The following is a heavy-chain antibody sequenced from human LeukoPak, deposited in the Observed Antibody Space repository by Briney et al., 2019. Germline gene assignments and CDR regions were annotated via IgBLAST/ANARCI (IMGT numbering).Heavy chain of an antibody. D-gene: IGHD6-19*01. CDR1: GGSFSGYY. J-gene: IGHJ6*03. Sequence: SETLSLTCAVYGGSFSGYYWSWIRQPPGEGLEWIGEINHSGSTNYNPSLKSRVTISVDTSKNQFSLKLSSVTAADTAVYYCARGRVEQWPVANYYYYYMDVWGKGTTVTVSS. CDR2: INHSGST. CDR3: ARGRVEQWPVANYYYYYMDV. V-gene: IGHV4-34*01.